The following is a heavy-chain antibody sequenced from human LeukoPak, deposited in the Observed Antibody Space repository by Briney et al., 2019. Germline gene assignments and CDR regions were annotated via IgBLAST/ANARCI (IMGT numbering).Heavy chain of an antibody. V-gene: IGHV1-2*02. J-gene: IGHJ4*02. D-gene: IGHD3-16*01. CDR1: GYTFTDYY. CDR3: ARLGDSDY. CDR2: INPNSGAT. Sequence: ASVKVSCKASGYTFTDYYMHWVRQAPGQGLEWMGWINPNSGATRYVQKFQGRVTMTRDTSISTAYMELSRLSSDDTAVYFCARLGDSDYWGQGTLVTVSS.